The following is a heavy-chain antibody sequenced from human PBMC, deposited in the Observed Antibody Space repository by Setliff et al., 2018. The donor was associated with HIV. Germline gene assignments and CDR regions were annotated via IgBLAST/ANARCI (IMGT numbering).Heavy chain of an antibody. J-gene: IGHJ5*02. V-gene: IGHV7-4-1*02. D-gene: IGHD4-17*01. CDR3: ARALYGDYGGDINWFDP. CDR1: GYTFINYA. Sequence: GASVKVSCKASGYTFINYAMNWVRQAPGQGLEWMGWINTNTGSPTYAQAFTGRFVFSVDTSVTTAYLQISSLKAEDTAVYYCARALYGDYGGDINWFDPWSQGTLVTVSS. CDR2: INTNTGSP.